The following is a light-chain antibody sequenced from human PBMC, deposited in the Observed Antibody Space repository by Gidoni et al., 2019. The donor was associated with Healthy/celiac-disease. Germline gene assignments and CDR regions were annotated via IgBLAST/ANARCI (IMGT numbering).Light chain of an antibody. J-gene: IGKJ2*04. V-gene: IGKV3-20*01. Sequence: EIVLTQSPGILSLSPGERATLSCRASQSVSSSYLAWYQQKPGQAPRLLIYGASSRATGIPDRVSGSGYGTDVTLTISRLEPEDFAVYYCQQYGSSPMCSFGQGTKLEIK. CDR3: QQYGSSPMCS. CDR1: QSVSSSY. CDR2: GAS.